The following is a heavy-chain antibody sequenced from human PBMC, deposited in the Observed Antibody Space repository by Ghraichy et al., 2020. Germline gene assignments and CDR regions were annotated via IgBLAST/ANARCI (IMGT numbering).Heavy chain of an antibody. CDR2: IYPGDSDT. J-gene: IGHJ3*02. V-gene: IGHV5-51*01. D-gene: IGHD4-17*01. CDR1: GYSFTSYW. CDR3: ARLSNYGDYTDAFDI. Sequence: GGSLRLSCKGSGYSFTSYWIGWVRQMPGKGLEWMGIIYPGDSDTRYSPSFQGQVTISADKSISTAYLQWSSLKASDTAMYYCARLSNYGDYTDAFDIWGQGTMVTVSS.